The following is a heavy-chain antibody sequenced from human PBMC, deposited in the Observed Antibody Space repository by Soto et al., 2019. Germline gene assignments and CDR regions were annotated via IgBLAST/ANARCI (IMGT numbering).Heavy chain of an antibody. CDR2: VNPSGGST. CDR3: AREECCSDGICYSDYFHR. Sequence: QVQLVQSGAEVKKPGASVKVSCKASGYSFTSYSMHWVRQAPGQGLEWMGVVNPSGGSTNYTQKFQGRITMTRDTSTSTVYMAMSYLTSEDMAVYYCAREECCSDGICYSDYFHRWGQGPLVTVSS. CDR1: GYSFTSYS. V-gene: IGHV1-46*01. D-gene: IGHD2-15*01. J-gene: IGHJ1*01.